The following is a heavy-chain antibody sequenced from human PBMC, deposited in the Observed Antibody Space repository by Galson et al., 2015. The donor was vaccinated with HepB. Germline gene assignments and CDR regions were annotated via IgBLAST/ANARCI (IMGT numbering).Heavy chain of an antibody. CDR1: GGSISSYY. D-gene: IGHD1-26*01. Sequence: DTLSLTCTVSGGSISSYYWSWIRQPPGKGLEWIGYIYYSGSTNYNPSLKSRVTISVDTSKNQFSLKLSSVTAADTAVYYCAGTRRGSYILLGWGQGTLVTVSS. CDR3: AGTRRGSYILLG. J-gene: IGHJ4*02. V-gene: IGHV4-59*01. CDR2: IYYSGST.